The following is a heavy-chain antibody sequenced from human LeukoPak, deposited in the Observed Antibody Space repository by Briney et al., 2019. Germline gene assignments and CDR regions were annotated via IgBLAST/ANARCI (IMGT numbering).Heavy chain of an antibody. D-gene: IGHD3-3*01. CDR2: IYSSGST. J-gene: IGHJ5*02. Sequence: PSETLSLTCSVSGVSISSYYWSWIRHPPGKGLEWIGYIYSSGSTNYNPSLKSRVTITVDTSKNQFSLKLTSVTAADTAVYYCAKVHLRFSPFDPWGQGTLVIVSS. V-gene: IGHV4-59*01. CDR3: AKVHLRFSPFDP. CDR1: GVSISSYY.